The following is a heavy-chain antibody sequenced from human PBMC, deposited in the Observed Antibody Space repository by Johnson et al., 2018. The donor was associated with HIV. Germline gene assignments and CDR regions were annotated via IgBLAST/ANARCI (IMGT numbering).Heavy chain of an antibody. CDR3: AKVVSLDARITMKVVAEPFQGVFDI. J-gene: IGHJ3*02. Sequence: MLLVESGGGVVQPGRSLRLSCAASGFTFSDASMSWVRQAPGKGREWVGRIKSKTDGGTTDYAAPVKGRFTISRDDSKNTLYLQMNSLRAEDTAVYYCAKVVSLDARITMKVVAEPFQGVFDIWGQGTMVTVSS. V-gene: IGHV3-15*01. D-gene: IGHD3-22*01. CDR1: GFTFSDAS. CDR2: IKSKTDGGTT.